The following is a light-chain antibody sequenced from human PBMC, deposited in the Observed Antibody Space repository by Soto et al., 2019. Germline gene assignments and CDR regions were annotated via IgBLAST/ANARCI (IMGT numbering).Light chain of an antibody. CDR3: QQYASVPYT. J-gene: IGKJ2*01. CDR2: GTS. CDR1: QTVSSSY. V-gene: IGKV3-20*01. Sequence: IVLTQSPGTLSLSPGESATLSCRASQTVSSSYVAWYRQKHGRPPRLLIYGTSSRAAGVPDRFSGSGSGTDLTLTISRLQPEDFGVYYCQQYASVPYTFGQGTNLEI.